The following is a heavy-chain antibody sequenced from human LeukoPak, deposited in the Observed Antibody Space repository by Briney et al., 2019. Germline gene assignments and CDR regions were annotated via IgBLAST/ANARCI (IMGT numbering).Heavy chain of an antibody. CDR2: IKSKTDGGTT. CDR3: TTRTPQWLDEWELPTSDY. D-gene: IGHD1-26*01. J-gene: IGHJ4*02. V-gene: IGHV3-15*01. CDR1: GFTFSNAW. Sequence: RTGGSLRLSCAASGFTFSNAWMSWVRQAPGKGLEWVGRIKSKTDGGTTDYAAPVKGRFTISRDDSKNKLYLQMNSLKTEDTAVYYCTTRTPQWLDEWELPTSDYWGQGTLVTVSS.